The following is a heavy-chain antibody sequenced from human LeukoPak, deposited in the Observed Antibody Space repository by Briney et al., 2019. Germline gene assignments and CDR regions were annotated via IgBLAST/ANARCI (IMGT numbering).Heavy chain of an antibody. J-gene: IGHJ4*02. CDR2: IRYDGSNK. D-gene: IGHD3-3*01. CDR1: GFTFSSYG. V-gene: IGHV3-30*02. Sequence: PGGSLRLSCAASGFTFSSYGMHWVRQAPGKGLEWVAFIRYDGSNKYYADSVKGRFTISRDNSKNTLYLQMNSLRAEDTAVYYCAKENDFWSGYSPSFDYWGQGTLIPVSS. CDR3: AKENDFWSGYSPSFDY.